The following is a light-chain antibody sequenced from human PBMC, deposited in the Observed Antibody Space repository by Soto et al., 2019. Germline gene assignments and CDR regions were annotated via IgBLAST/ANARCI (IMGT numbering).Light chain of an antibody. CDR2: QVT. J-gene: IGLJ3*02. V-gene: IGLV2-8*01. Sequence: QSALTQPASVSGSPGQSITISCTGTSSDLGGYNFVSWYQHHPGKAPKLMIYQVTKRPSGVPDRFSASKSGNTASLTVSGLQAEDEADYYCSSYVVSYSWVFGGGTKLTVL. CDR1: SSDLGGYNF. CDR3: SSYVVSYSWV.